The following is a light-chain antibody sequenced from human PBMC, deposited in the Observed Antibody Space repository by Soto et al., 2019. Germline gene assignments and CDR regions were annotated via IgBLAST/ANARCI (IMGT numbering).Light chain of an antibody. V-gene: IGKV1-5*01. Sequence: DIKMTQSPSTLSASVGDRVAITCRASQSISSPLAWYQQKPGKAPNLLIYDASTLKSGVPSRFSGSGSGTECTLTISSLQPDDFATYYCQQYNSYSRTFGQGTKVDIK. CDR3: QQYNSYSRT. CDR1: QSISSP. J-gene: IGKJ1*01. CDR2: DAS.